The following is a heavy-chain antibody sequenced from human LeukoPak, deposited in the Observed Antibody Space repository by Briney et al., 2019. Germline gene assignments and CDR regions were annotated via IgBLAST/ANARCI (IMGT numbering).Heavy chain of an antibody. D-gene: IGHD3-10*02. CDR2: IYTSGST. CDR3: ARRVPDDAFDI. Sequence: KSSETLSLTCTVSGGSISSGSYYWSWIRQPAGKGLEWIGRIYTSGSTNYNPSLKSRVTISVDTSKNQFSLKLSSVTAADTAVYYCARRVPDDAFDIWGQGTMVTVSS. V-gene: IGHV4-61*02. CDR1: GGSISSGSYY. J-gene: IGHJ3*02.